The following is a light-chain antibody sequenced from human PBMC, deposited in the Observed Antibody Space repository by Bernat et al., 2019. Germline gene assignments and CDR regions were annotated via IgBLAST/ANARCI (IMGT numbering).Light chain of an antibody. CDR1: RSNIGGNT. CDR2: STN. CDR3: ATWDDGLAAGV. Sequence: QSVLTQPPSVSGTPGQRVTISCSGSRSNIGGNTVNWYQQVPGEGPKLLIYSTNQRASGVPARFYASRSGTSASLTISGLRSEDEADYYCATWDDGLAAGVVGGGTKVTVL. J-gene: IGLJ2*01. V-gene: IGLV1-44*01.